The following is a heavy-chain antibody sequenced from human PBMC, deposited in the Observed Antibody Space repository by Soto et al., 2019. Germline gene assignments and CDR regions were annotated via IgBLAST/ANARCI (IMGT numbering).Heavy chain of an antibody. CDR2: ISGNGYVA. J-gene: IGHJ5*02. V-gene: IGHV3-23*01. CDR3: AKKGAAVAGNDWFDP. CDR1: GFTFSSCA. Sequence: GGSLRLSCAASGFTFSSCAMTWVRQAPGKGLEWISIISGNGYVAYYADSVKGRFTISRDNSKDTLYLQMNSLRAEDTAVYYCAKKGAAVAGNDWFDPWGRGTLVTVSS. D-gene: IGHD6-19*01.